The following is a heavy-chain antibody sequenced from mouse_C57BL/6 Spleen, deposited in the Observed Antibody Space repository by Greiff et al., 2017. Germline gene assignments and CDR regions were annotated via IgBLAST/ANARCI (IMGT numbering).Heavy chain of an antibody. J-gene: IGHJ4*01. V-gene: IGHV2-5*01. CDR1: GFSLTSYG. CDR2: IWRGGST. CDR3: AKIPYSTTPYAMDY. Sequence: QVHVKQSGPGLVQPSQSLSITCTVSGFSLTSYGVHWVRQSPGKGLEWLGVIWRGGSTDYNAAFMSRLSITKDNSKSQVFFKMNSLQADDTAIYYCAKIPYSTTPYAMDYWGQGTSVTVSS. D-gene: IGHD2-5*01.